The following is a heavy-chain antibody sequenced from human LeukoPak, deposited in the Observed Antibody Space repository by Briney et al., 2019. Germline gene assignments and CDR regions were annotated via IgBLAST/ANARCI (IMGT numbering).Heavy chain of an antibody. Sequence: PGGSLRLSCAASGFTVSSNYMSWVRQAPGKGLDCVSVIYSDDSSYYADSVKGRFTISRDNSKNTLYLQMNSLRAEDTAVYYCANRWFGELSYWGQGTLVTVSS. CDR3: ANRWFGELSY. V-gene: IGHV3-53*01. CDR2: IYSDDSS. CDR1: GFTVSSNY. D-gene: IGHD3-10*01. J-gene: IGHJ4*02.